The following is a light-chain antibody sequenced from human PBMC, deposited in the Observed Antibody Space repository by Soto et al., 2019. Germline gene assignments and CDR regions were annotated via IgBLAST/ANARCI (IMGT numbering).Light chain of an antibody. CDR1: SSDVGGYNY. CDR3: SSNAGRNNLV. CDR2: EVS. J-gene: IGLJ2*01. V-gene: IGLV2-8*01. Sequence: QSVLTQPPSASGSPGQSVTISCTGTSSDVGGYNYVSWYQQHPGKAPKLMIYEVSKRPSGVPDRFSGSKSGNTASLTVSGLQAEEEADYSSSSNAGRNNLVFGGGTKVTAL.